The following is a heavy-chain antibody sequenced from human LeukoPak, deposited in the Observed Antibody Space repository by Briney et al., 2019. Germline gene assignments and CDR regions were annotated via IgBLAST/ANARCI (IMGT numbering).Heavy chain of an antibody. J-gene: IGHJ5*02. D-gene: IGHD2-15*01. CDR2: ISGSGGST. V-gene: IGHV3-23*01. Sequence: ETLSLTCTVSGGSISSYYWSWVRQAPGKGLEWVSAISGSGGSTYYADSVKGRFTISRDNSKNTLYLQMNSLRAEDTAVYYCAKDQRDIVVVVAATTVAGWFDPWGQGTLVTVSS. CDR1: GGSISSYY. CDR3: AKDQRDIVVVVAATTVAGWFDP.